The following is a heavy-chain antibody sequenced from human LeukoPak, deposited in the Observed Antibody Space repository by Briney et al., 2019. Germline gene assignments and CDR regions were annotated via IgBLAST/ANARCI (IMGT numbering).Heavy chain of an antibody. J-gene: IGHJ3*02. CDR1: GYSISSGYY. Sequence: SETLSLTCTVSGYSISSGYYWGWIRQPAGKGLEWIGRIYTSGSTNYNPSLKSRVTISVDTSKNQFSLKLSSVTAADTAIYYCARDEETTVVTPHWAFDIWGQGTMVTVSS. CDR3: ARDEETTVVTPHWAFDI. V-gene: IGHV4-61*02. CDR2: IYTSGST. D-gene: IGHD4-23*01.